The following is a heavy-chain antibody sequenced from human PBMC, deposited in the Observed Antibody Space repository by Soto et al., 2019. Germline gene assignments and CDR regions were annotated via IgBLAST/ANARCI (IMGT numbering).Heavy chain of an antibody. CDR1: GFTFSSYG. J-gene: IGHJ6*02. Sequence: PGGSLRLSCAASGFTFSSYGVHWVRQSPGKGLEWVAVIWYDGSNKYYADSVKGRFTISGDNSKNTLYLQMNSLRAEDTAVYYCAREYASLHYSRPSYEVYYYYYGMDVWGQGTTVTVSS. CDR3: AREYASLHYSRPSYEVYYYYYGMDV. CDR2: IWYDGSNK. V-gene: IGHV3-33*01. D-gene: IGHD6-6*01.